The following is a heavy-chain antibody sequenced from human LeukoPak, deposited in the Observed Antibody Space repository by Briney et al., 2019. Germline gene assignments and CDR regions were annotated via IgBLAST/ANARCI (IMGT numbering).Heavy chain of an antibody. Sequence: GGSLRLSCAASRFTFSSYWMSWVRQAPGKGLEWVASIKQDGSEKYYVDSVKGRVTISRDNAKNSLYLQMNSLRAEDTAVYYCARRPSFDYWGQGTLVTVSS. CDR2: IKQDGSEK. V-gene: IGHV3-7*01. J-gene: IGHJ4*02. CDR3: ARRPSFDY. CDR1: RFTFSSYW.